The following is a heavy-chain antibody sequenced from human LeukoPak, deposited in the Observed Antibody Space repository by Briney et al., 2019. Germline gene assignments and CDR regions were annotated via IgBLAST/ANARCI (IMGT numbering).Heavy chain of an antibody. D-gene: IGHD2-2*02. CDR1: GFTFSSYG. V-gene: IGHV3-30*02. J-gene: IGHJ3*02. CDR3: KGLETYPQAFDI. Sequence: GRSLRLSCAASGFTFSSYGMHWVRQAPGKGLEGVAFIRYDGSNKYYADSVKGGFTLSRHNSKNTLYLQMNSLRAEDTAVYYCKGLETYPQAFDIWDQGTIVTVSA. CDR2: IRYDGSNK.